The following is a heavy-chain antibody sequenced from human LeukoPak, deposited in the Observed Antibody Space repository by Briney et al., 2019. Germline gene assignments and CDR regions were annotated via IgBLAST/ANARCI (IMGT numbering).Heavy chain of an antibody. CDR2: ISYDGSNK. J-gene: IGHJ5*02. Sequence: GGSLRLSCAASGFTFSSYAMHWVRQAPGKGLEWVAVISYDGSNKYYADSVKGLFTISRDNSKNTLYLQMNSLRAEDTAVYYCARARQAVVVVAAIWFDPWGQGTLVTVSS. CDR1: GFTFSSYA. D-gene: IGHD2-15*01. CDR3: ARARQAVVVVAAIWFDP. V-gene: IGHV3-30-3*01.